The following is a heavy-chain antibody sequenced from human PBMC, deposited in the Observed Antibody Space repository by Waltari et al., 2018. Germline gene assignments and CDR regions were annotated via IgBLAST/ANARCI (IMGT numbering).Heavy chain of an antibody. J-gene: IGHJ4*02. CDR3: ARDQTPYYYGSPDY. V-gene: IGHV1-18*01. Sequence: QVQLVQSGAEVKKPGASVKVSCKASGYTLTSYGISWVRQAPGQGLEWMGWGSGYDGNTNCAQTLQGRVTMTTDASTSTAYMELRSLGSDDTAVYYCARDQTPYYYGSPDYWGQGTLVTVSS. CDR2: GSGYDGNT. CDR1: GYTLTSYG. D-gene: IGHD3-10*01.